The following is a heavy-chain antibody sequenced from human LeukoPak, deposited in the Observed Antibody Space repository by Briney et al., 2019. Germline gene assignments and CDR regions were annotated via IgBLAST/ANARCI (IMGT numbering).Heavy chain of an antibody. D-gene: IGHD3-10*02. CDR2: VSGSGGST. CDR3: AELGITMIGGV. Sequence: GGSLRLSCAASGFPFSSSAMSWVRQAPGKGLEWVSAVSGSGGSTYYADSVKGRFTISRDNSKNTLYLQMNSLRAEDTAVYYCAELGITMIGGVWGKGTTVTISS. J-gene: IGHJ6*04. CDR1: GFPFSSSA. V-gene: IGHV3-23*01.